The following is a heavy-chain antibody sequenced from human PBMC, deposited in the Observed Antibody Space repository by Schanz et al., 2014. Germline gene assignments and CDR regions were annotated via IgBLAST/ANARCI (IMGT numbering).Heavy chain of an antibody. V-gene: IGHV4-4*07. D-gene: IGHD3-10*01. Sequence: QVQLQESGPGLVKPSETLSLTCTVSGASVSSFYWSWIRQPAGKGLEWLGRVYISGSTTYNPSLSSRVTMSVDRSRNQFSLKLSSVTAADTAVYYCATGSGDFDHWGQGTLVTVSS. CDR2: VYISGST. CDR1: GASVSSFY. J-gene: IGHJ4*02. CDR3: ATGSGDFDH.